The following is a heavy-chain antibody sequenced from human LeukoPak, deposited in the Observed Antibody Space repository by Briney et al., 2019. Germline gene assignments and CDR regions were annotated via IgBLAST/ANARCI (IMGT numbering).Heavy chain of an antibody. CDR3: ATVHTPPNSSTQLRPPHYYSHGMDA. D-gene: IGHD5-18*01. V-gene: IGHV3-7*01. Sequence: GGSLRLSCAASGFTFSCYWMSWVPQAPGKGLEWVANIKQDGSEKDYVDSVKGRFTISRDNAKNSLYLQMNSPSAETTAVYYSATVHTPPNSSTQLRPPHYYSHGMDACAQATTVTASS. J-gene: IGHJ6*02. CDR2: IKQDGSEK. CDR1: GFTFSCYW.